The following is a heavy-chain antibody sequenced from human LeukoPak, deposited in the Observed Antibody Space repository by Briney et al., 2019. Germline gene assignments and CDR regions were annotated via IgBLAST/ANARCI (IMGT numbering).Heavy chain of an antibody. D-gene: IGHD3-10*01. CDR2: ISRGSSRR. J-gene: IGHJ4*02. V-gene: IGHV3-21*01. CDR3: AADAEFDITASFDF. Sequence: GGSLRLSCAASAFPFSTYSMNWVRQAPGKGLEWVSSISRGSSRRHYADSVKGRFTNSRDNAKNSLYLQMNSLRAEDTAVYYCAADAEFDITASFDFWGQGTLVTVSS. CDR1: AFPFSTYS.